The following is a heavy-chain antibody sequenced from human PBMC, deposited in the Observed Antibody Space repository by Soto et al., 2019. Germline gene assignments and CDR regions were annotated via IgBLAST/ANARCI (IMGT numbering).Heavy chain of an antibody. V-gene: IGHV1-46*01. CDR2: INPNGGST. D-gene: IGHD3-10*01. CDR3: ARDGWFSALRVPFGMDV. J-gene: IGHJ6*02. Sequence: QVQLVQSGAEVKKPGASVEVSCKASGYTFINYYIHCVRQAPGQGLEWMGIINPNGGSTTYAQNFHGRVTMTRDTSTSTVYMELNSLRSEDTAVYFCARDGWFSALRVPFGMDVWGQGTTVTVSS. CDR1: GYTFINYY.